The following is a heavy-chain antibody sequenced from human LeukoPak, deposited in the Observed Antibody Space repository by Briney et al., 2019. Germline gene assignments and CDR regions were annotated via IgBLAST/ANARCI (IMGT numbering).Heavy chain of an antibody. CDR3: ARLLDNDSSGDPDTFDM. J-gene: IGHJ3*02. D-gene: IGHD3-22*01. CDR2: IYYSGRT. Sequence: PSETLSLTCTVSGGSISSHFWSWIRQPPGKGLEWIGYIYYSGRTRYNPSLQSRVTIPIDTSENNFSLKLTSVTAADTALYYCARLLDNDSSGDPDTFDMWGQGTVVTVSS. CDR1: GGSISSHF. V-gene: IGHV4-59*11.